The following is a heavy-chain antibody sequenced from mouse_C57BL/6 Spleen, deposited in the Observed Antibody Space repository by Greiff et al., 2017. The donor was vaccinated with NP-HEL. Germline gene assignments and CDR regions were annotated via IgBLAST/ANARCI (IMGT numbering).Heavy chain of an antibody. CDR1: GYTFTSYW. D-gene: IGHD1-1*01. CDR3: ARSVITTASY. J-gene: IGHJ3*01. V-gene: IGHV1-64*01. CDR2: IHPNSGST. Sequence: QVQLQQPGAELVKPGASVKLSCKASGYTFTSYWMHWVKQRPGQGLKWIGMIHPNSGSTNYNEKFKSKATLTVDKSSSTAYMQLSSLTSEDSAVYYCARSVITTASYWGQGTLVTVSA.